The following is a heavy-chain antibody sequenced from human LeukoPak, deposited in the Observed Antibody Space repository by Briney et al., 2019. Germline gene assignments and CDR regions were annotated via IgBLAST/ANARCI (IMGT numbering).Heavy chain of an antibody. CDR2: IYTSGST. CDR3: ARVDGYKYDY. V-gene: IGHV4-61*02. Sequence: SETLSLTCTVSGGSISSGSYYWSWIRQPAGKGLEWIGRIYTSGSTNYNPSLKSRVTISVDTSKNQFSLKLSSVTAADTAVYYCARVDGYKYDYWGQGTLVTVSS. CDR1: GGSISSGSYY. D-gene: IGHD5-24*01. J-gene: IGHJ4*02.